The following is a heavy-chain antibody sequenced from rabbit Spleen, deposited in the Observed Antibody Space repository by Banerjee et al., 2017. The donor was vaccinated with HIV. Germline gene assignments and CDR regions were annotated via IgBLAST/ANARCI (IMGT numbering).Heavy chain of an antibody. Sequence: QLTETGGGLVQPGGSLTLYCKASGIDFTNYYITWVRQAPGKGLEWIGIIYAAKGSTDYASWVNGRFTISSDNAQSTVDLQLNSLTAADTATYFCARDLAGYVGFGYISYLDLWGQGTLVTVS. J-gene: IGHJ3*01. CDR3: ARDLAGYVGFGYISYLDL. CDR1: GIDFTNYY. CDR2: IYAAKGST. V-gene: IGHV1S7*01. D-gene: IGHD4-2*01.